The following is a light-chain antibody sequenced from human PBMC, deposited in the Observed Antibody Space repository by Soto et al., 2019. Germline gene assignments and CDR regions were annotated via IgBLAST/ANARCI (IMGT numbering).Light chain of an antibody. V-gene: IGLV3-1*01. CDR3: QAWDSSTDVV. CDR2: QDS. Sequence: SYELTQPPSVSVSPGQTASITCSGDKLGDKYACWYQQKPGQSPVLVIYQDSKRPSGIPERFSGSNSGNTATLTINGTQAMDEADYYSQAWDSSTDVVFGGGTKLTVL. J-gene: IGLJ2*01. CDR1: KLGDKY.